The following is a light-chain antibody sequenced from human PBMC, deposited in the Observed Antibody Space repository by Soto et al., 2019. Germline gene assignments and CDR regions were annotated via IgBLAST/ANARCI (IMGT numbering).Light chain of an antibody. Sequence: QAVVTQPASVSGSPGRSIPISCTGTTGDVGGYNYVSWYQHHPGKPPKLMIFDVSNRPSGVSNRFSGSKSGNTASLTISGLQPEDEADYYCSSYTTSNTRQIVFGTGTKVTVL. J-gene: IGLJ1*01. V-gene: IGLV2-14*03. CDR3: SSYTTSNTRQIV. CDR2: DVS. CDR1: TGDVGGYNY.